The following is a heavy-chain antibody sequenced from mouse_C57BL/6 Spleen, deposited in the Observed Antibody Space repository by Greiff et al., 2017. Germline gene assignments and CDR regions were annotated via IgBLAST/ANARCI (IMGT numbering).Heavy chain of an antibody. J-gene: IGHJ2*01. Sequence: QVQLQQPGAELVKPGASVKMSCKASGYTFTSYWITWVKQRPGQGLEWIGDIYPGSGSTNYNEKFKSKATLTVDTSSSTAYMQLSSLTSEDSAVYYCARKDSSGPYFDYWGQGTTLTVSS. CDR1: GYTFTSYW. CDR3: ARKDSSGPYFDY. V-gene: IGHV1-55*01. CDR2: IYPGSGST. D-gene: IGHD3-2*02.